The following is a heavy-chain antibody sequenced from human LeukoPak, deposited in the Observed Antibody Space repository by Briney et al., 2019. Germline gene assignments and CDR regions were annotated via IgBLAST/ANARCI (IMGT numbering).Heavy chain of an antibody. CDR2: IYPGDSDT. V-gene: IGHV5-51*01. Sequence: GESLKISCKGSGYSFPTYWIVWVRQMPGKGPEWVGVIYPGDSDTRYSPSFQGQVTISADKSSSTAYLQWSSLKASDTAMYHCARRPTNYYGMDVWGQGTTVTVSS. CDR1: GYSFPTYW. J-gene: IGHJ6*02. D-gene: IGHD2-8*01. CDR3: ARRPTNYYGMDV.